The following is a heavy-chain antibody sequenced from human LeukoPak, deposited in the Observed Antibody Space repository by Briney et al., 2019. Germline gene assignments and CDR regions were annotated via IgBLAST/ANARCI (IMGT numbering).Heavy chain of an antibody. J-gene: IGHJ6*02. D-gene: IGHD6-19*01. V-gene: IGHV3-66*01. Sequence: GGSLRLSCAASGFTVSSNYMSWVRQAPGKGLEWVSVIYSGGSTYYADSVKGRFTISRDNSKNTLYLQMNSLRAEDTAVYYCARETSYSSGWYPITDYYYGMDAWGQGTTVTVSS. CDR3: ARETSYSSGWYPITDYYYGMDA. CDR2: IYSGGST. CDR1: GFTVSSNY.